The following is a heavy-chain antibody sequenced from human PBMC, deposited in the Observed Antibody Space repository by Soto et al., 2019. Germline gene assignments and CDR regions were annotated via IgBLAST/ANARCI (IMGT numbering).Heavy chain of an antibody. Sequence: VQSGGEVKKPGASVQVSCKASGYTFSNNGFTWVRQAPGQGLEWMGWIGGYNGNTNYAPKFQGRVTMTADKSTSTAHMELRGMRSDDTAVYYCATAIAATGTADSWGQGTLVTVSS. V-gene: IGHV1-18*01. J-gene: IGHJ4*02. CDR2: IGGYNGNT. CDR1: GYTFSNNG. CDR3: ATAIAATGTADS. D-gene: IGHD6-13*01.